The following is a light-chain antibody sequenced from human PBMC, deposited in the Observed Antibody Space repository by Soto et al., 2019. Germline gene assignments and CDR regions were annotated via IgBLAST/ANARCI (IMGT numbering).Light chain of an antibody. CDR1: QSLLHTNGYNY. CDR3: MQALQSPWT. V-gene: IGKV2-28*01. Sequence: DIVMTQSPVSLPVTPGEPASISCRSSQSLLHTNGYNYLDWYLQKPGQSPQLLIYLGSNRASGVPDRFSGSGSGTDFTLKISRVEADDVGVYYCMQALQSPWTFGQGTKVEIK. J-gene: IGKJ1*01. CDR2: LGS.